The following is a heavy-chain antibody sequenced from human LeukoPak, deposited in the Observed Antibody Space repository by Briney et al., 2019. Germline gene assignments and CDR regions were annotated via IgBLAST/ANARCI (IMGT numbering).Heavy chain of an antibody. Sequence: PSETLSLTCTISGDYIGRINYYWSWIRQPPGKGLEWTGEINHSGSTNYNPSLKSRVTISVDTSKNQFSLKLSSVTAADTAVYYCARKTGSYGVWGQGTLVTVSS. CDR3: ARKTGSYGV. CDR1: GDYIGRINYY. V-gene: IGHV4-39*07. J-gene: IGHJ4*02. D-gene: IGHD3-10*01. CDR2: INHSGST.